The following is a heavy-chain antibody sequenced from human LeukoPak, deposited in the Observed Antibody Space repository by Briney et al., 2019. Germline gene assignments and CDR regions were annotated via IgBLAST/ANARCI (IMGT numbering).Heavy chain of an antibody. D-gene: IGHD5-18*01. Sequence: GRSLRLSCAASGFTFSSYAMHWVRQAPGKGLEWVAVISYDGNNKYYADSVKGRFTISRDNSKNTLYLQMNSLRAEDTAVYYCARGGGIYSYGRYYFDYWGQGTLVTVSS. CDR2: ISYDGNNK. V-gene: IGHV3-30-3*01. J-gene: IGHJ4*02. CDR1: GFTFSSYA. CDR3: ARGGGIYSYGRYYFDY.